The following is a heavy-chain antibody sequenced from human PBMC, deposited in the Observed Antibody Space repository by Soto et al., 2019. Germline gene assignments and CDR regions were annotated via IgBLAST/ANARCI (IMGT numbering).Heavy chain of an antibody. CDR3: ARGRTGYSYGFRASENWFDP. Sequence: SETLSLTGAVYGGSFSGYYWSWIRQPPGKGLEWIGEINHSGSTNYNPSLKSRVTISVDTSKNQFSLKLSSVTAADTAVYYCARGRTGYSYGFRASENWFDPWGQGTLVTVSS. J-gene: IGHJ5*02. CDR1: GGSFSGYY. CDR2: INHSGST. V-gene: IGHV4-34*01. D-gene: IGHD5-18*01.